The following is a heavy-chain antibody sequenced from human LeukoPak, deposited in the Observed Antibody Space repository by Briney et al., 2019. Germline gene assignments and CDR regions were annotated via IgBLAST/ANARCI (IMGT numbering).Heavy chain of an antibody. J-gene: IGHJ5*02. Sequence: GESLKISCKGSGYSFTSYWIGWVRQMPGKGLEWMGIIYPGDSDTRYSPSFQGQVTISADKSISTAYLQWSSLKASDTAMYYCARLIYDFWSGPNWFDPWGQGTLVTVSS. CDR2: IYPGDSDT. V-gene: IGHV5-51*01. CDR3: ARLIYDFWSGPNWFDP. D-gene: IGHD3-3*01. CDR1: GYSFTSYW.